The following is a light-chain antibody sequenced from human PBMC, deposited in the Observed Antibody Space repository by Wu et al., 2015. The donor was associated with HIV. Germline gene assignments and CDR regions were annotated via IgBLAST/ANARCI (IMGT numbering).Light chain of an antibody. CDR2: AAS. Sequence: DIQMTQSPSSLSASVGDRVTITCRASQGIRNYLAWYQQKPGKVPKLLIYAASTLQSGVPSRFSGSGSGTDFTLTISSLQPEDVATYYCQKYNSAYRTFGQGTKVEIK. V-gene: IGKV1-27*01. CDR3: QKYNSAYRT. CDR1: QGIRNY. J-gene: IGKJ1*01.